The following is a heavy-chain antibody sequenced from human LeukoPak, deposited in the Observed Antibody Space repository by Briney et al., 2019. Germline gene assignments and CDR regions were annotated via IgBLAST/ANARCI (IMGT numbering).Heavy chain of an antibody. CDR2: INPNSGGT. Sequence: GASVKVSCKASGYTFTGYYMHWVRQAPGQGLEWMGWINPNSGGTNYAQKFQGRVTMTRDTYISTAYMELSRLRSDDTAVYYCARDTITMIGNDAFDIWGQGTMVTVSS. D-gene: IGHD3-22*01. CDR3: ARDTITMIGNDAFDI. CDR1: GYTFTGYY. J-gene: IGHJ3*02. V-gene: IGHV1-2*02.